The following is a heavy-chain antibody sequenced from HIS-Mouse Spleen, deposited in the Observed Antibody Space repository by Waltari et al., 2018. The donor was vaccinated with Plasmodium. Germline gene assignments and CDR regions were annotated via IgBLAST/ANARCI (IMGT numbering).Heavy chain of an antibody. CDR3: ARDRRLAFDY. CDR2: ISYDGSNK. V-gene: IGHV3-30-3*01. Sequence: QVQLVESGGGVVQPGRSLRLSCAASGFTFNSYAMHWVRQAPGKGLEVVAVISYDGSNKYYADSVKGRFTISRDNSKNTLYLQMNSLRAEDTAVYYCARDRRLAFDYWGQGTLVTVSS. D-gene: IGHD2-15*01. CDR1: GFTFNSYA. J-gene: IGHJ4*02.